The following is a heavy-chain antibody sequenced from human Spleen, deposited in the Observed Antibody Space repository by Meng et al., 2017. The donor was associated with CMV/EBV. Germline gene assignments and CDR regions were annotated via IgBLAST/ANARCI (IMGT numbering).Heavy chain of an antibody. V-gene: IGHV4-39*07. CDR3: ARVGSLVPPQDY. J-gene: IGHJ4*02. Sequence: GSLRLSCTVSGGSISSSSYYWGWIRQPPGKGLEWIGNIYYSGSPYYNPSLKSRVTISVDTSKNQFSLKLSSVTAADTAVYYCARVGSLVPPQDYWGQGTLVTVSS. CDR2: IYYSGSP. CDR1: GGSISSSSYY.